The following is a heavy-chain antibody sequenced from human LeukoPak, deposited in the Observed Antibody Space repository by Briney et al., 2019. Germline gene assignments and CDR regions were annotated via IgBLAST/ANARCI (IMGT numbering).Heavy chain of an antibody. CDR1: GFTFSSYA. D-gene: IGHD3-16*01. Sequence: PGGSLRLSCAASGFTFSSYAMHWVRQAPGKGLEWVAVISYDGSNKYYADSVKGRFTISRDNSKNTLYLQMNSLRAEDTAVYYCAISLEGGVIPNFDYWGQGTLVTVSS. J-gene: IGHJ4*02. CDR2: ISYDGSNK. CDR3: AISLEGGVIPNFDY. V-gene: IGHV3-30*14.